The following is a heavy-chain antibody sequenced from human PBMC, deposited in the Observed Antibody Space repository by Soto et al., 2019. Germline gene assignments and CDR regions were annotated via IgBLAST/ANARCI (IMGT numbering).Heavy chain of an antibody. J-gene: IGHJ4*02. CDR3: ASGGTRGYFDY. CDR1: GGSISSGGYY. Sequence: LCGGSISSGGYYWSWIRQHPGKGLEWIGYIYYSGSTYYNPSLKSRVTISVDTSKNQFSLKLSSVTAADTAVYYCASGGTRGYFDYWGQGTLVTVSS. D-gene: IGHD3-16*01. CDR2: IYYSGST. V-gene: IGHV4-31*02.